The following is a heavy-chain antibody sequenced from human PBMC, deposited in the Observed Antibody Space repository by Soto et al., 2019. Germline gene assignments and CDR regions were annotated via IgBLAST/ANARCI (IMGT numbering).Heavy chain of an antibody. Sequence: EVQLVESGGGLVQPGGSLRLSCAASGFTVSSNYMSWVRQAPGKGLEWVSVIYSGGSTYYADSVKGRFTISRHNSKNTLYLKMNSLRAEDTAVYYCARGIAAAGTEYFQHWGQGTLVTVSS. D-gene: IGHD6-13*01. J-gene: IGHJ1*01. V-gene: IGHV3-53*04. CDR1: GFTVSSNY. CDR3: ARGIAAAGTEYFQH. CDR2: IYSGGST.